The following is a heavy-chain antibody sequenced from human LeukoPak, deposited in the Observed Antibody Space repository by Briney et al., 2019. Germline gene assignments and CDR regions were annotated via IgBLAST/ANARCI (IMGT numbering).Heavy chain of an antibody. CDR3: ARETIAAAGTQT. CDR2: INPSGGST. D-gene: IGHD6-13*01. CDR1: GYTFTSYY. J-gene: IGHJ4*02. V-gene: IGHV1-46*01. Sequence: EASVKVSCKASGYTFTSYYMHWVRQAPGQGLEWMGIINPSGGSTSYAQKFQGRVTMTRHASTSTVYMELSSLRSEDTAVYYCARETIAAAGTQTWGQGTLVTVSS.